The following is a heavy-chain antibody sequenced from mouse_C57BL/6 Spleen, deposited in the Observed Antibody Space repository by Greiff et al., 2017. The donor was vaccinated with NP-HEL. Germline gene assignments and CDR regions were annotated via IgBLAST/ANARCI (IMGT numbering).Heavy chain of an antibody. CDR1: GYTFTDYN. D-gene: IGHD1-1*01. V-gene: IGHV1-18*01. CDR3: ARRGTTVVATPMDY. Sequence: VQLQQSGPELVKPGASVKIPCKASGYTFTDYNMDWVKQSHGKSLEWIGDINPNNGGTIYNQKFKGKATLTVDKSSSTAYMELRSLTSEDTAVYYCARRGTTVVATPMDYWGQGTSVTVSS. CDR2: INPNNGGT. J-gene: IGHJ4*01.